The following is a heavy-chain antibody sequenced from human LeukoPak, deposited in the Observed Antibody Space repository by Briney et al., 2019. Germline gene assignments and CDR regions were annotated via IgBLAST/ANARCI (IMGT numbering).Heavy chain of an antibody. J-gene: IGHJ3*02. CDR3: ARSDLVYYYDSSGYYLPLPDAFDI. D-gene: IGHD3-22*01. V-gene: IGHV1-2*02. CDR2: INPNSGGT. CDR1: VYTFTGYC. Sequence: GASVKVSCKASVYTFTGYCMHWVRQAPGQGLEWMGWINPNSGGTNYAQKFQGRVTMTRDTSISTAYMELSRLRSDDTAVYYCARSDLVYYYDSSGYYLPLPDAFDIWGQGTMVTVSS.